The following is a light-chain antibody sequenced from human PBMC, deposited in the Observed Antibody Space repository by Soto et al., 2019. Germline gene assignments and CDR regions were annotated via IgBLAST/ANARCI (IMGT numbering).Light chain of an antibody. CDR2: WAS. V-gene: IGKV4-1*01. Sequence: DIVMTQSADALAFSLVDISARNCKSMRMVVYNSNNKNYLAWYRQKPGQPPKLLIYWASIRESGVPDRFSGGGSGTDFTLTISNLQAEDVALYYCQQYYSTPITFGQGTRLEIK. CDR3: QQYYSTPIT. J-gene: IGKJ5*01. CDR1: RMVVYNSNNKNY.